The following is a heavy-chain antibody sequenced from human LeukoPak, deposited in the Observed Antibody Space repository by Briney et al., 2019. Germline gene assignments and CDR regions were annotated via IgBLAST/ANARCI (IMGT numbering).Heavy chain of an antibody. CDR2: ITGSGDRT. J-gene: IGHJ4*02. CDR1: GFISDYY. CDR3: AKDRMDPVNY. V-gene: IGHV3-23*01. D-gene: IGHD2-2*03. Sequence: GGSLRLSCVASGFISDYYMSWVRQALGKGLEWVSAITGSGDRTYYADSVKGRFTISRDNSKNTLYLQMNSLRAEDTALYYCAKDRMDPVNYWGQGTLVTVSS.